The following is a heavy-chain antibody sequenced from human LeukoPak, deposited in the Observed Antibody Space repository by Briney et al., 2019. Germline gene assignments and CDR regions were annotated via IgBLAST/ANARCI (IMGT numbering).Heavy chain of an antibody. D-gene: IGHD3-16*01. V-gene: IGHV3-7*01. CDR2: IKEDGSQK. CDR3: ARVEVTIWGSY. J-gene: IGHJ4*02. CDR1: GFTFSSYS. Sequence: GGSLRLSCAASGFTFSSYSMNWVRQAPGKGLEWVANIKEDGSQKYYVDSVKGRFTISRDNARNSLYLQMNSLRAEDTAVYYCARVEVTIWGSYWGQGTLVTVSS.